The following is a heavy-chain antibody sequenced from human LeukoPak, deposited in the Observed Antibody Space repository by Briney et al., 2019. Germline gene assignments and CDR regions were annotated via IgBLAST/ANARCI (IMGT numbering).Heavy chain of an antibody. CDR2: ISGSGGST. D-gene: IGHD5-18*01. CDR1: GFTFSSYA. CDR3: AKDLSDTAMVSYYYYMDV. J-gene: IGHJ6*03. V-gene: IGHV3-23*01. Sequence: GGSLRLSCAASGFTFSSYAMSWVRQAPGKGLEWVSAISGSGGSTYYADSVKGRFTISRDNSKNTLYLQMNSLRAEDTAVYYCAKDLSDTAMVSYYYYMDVWGKGTTVTVSS.